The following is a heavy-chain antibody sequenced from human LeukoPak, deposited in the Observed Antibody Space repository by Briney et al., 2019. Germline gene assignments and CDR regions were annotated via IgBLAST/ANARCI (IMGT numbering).Heavy chain of an antibody. CDR1: GFTFSSYA. V-gene: IGHV3-30*04. Sequence: GGSLRLSCAASGFTFSSYAMHWVRQAPGKGLEWVAVISYDGSNKYYADSVKGRFTISRDNSKNTLYLQMNSLRAEDTAVYYCARGSPPGHFDYRGQGTLVTVSS. CDR2: ISYDGSNK. CDR3: ARGSPPGHFDY. J-gene: IGHJ4*02. D-gene: IGHD6-19*01.